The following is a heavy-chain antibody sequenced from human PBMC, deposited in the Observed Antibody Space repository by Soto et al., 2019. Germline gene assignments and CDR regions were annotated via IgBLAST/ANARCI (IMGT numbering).Heavy chain of an antibody. J-gene: IGHJ4*02. CDR2: ISSSSSSK. D-gene: IGHD3-10*01. V-gene: IGHV3-48*02. CDR3: ARDADTGGGFDY. CDR1: GFTFSMYS. Sequence: EVQLVASGGGLVQPGGSLRLSCAASGFTFSMYSMNWVRQAPGKELEWVSYISSSSSSKYYADSVKGRFTNSRDNAKKSLYLQMNSLRDEDTAVYYCARDADTGGGFDYWGQGTLVTVSS.